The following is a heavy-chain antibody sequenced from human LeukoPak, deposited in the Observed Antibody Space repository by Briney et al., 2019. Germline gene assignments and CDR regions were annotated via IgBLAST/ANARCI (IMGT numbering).Heavy chain of an antibody. V-gene: IGHV1-46*01. J-gene: IGHJ4*02. CDR2: INPSGGST. D-gene: IGHD3-22*01. Sequence: ASVTVSCKASGYTFTSYYMHWVRQAPGQGLEWMGIINPSGGSTSYAQKFQGRVTMTRDTSTSTVYMELSSLRSGDTAVYYCARDGDPSYGTMISDYWGQGTLVTVSS. CDR1: GYTFTSYY. CDR3: ARDGDPSYGTMISDY.